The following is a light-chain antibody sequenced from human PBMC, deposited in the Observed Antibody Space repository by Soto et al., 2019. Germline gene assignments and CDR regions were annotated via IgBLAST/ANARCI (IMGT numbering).Light chain of an antibody. Sequence: EIVLTQSPGTLSLSPGERATLSCRASQSVSKNWLAWYQQKPGQAPRLLIYEASRRPGGIPDRFSGSGSGTDFPLTINRLEPEDFAVYYCQQYGRSPYTFAQGTKLEI. CDR1: QSVSKNW. J-gene: IGKJ2*01. CDR3: QQYGRSPYT. CDR2: EAS. V-gene: IGKV3-20*01.